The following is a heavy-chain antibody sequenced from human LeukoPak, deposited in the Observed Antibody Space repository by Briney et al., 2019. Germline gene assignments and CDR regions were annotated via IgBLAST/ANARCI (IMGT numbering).Heavy chain of an antibody. D-gene: IGHD6-19*01. V-gene: IGHV3-64*01. J-gene: IGHJ4*02. CDR3: ARDFEYSSGWYGLDY. Sequence: GGSLRLSCAASGFTFSSYAMRWVRQAPGKGLEYVSAISSNGGSTYYANSVKGRFTISRDNSKNTLYLQMGSLRAEDMAVYYCARDFEYSSGWYGLDYWGQGTLVTVSS. CDR2: ISSNGGST. CDR1: GFTFSSYA.